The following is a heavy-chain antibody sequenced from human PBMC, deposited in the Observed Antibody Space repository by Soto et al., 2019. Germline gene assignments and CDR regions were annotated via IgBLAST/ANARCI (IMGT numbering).Heavy chain of an antibody. D-gene: IGHD2-2*01. CDR2: IWCDGSNK. CDR3: ARVAPSNYGMDV. V-gene: IGHV3-33*01. J-gene: IGHJ6*02. Sequence: QMQLVESGGGVVQPGRSLRLSCGVSGFTFSSYGMHWVCQAPGKGLEWVAVIWCDGSNKYYADSVQGRFTISRDNSKNTLYLQMNSLRAEDTAVYYCARVAPSNYGMDVWGQGTTVTVSS. CDR1: GFTFSSYG.